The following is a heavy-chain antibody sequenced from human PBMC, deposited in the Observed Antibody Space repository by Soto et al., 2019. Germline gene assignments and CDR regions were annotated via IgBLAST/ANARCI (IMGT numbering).Heavy chain of an antibody. CDR3: ARHVPAAGYYYGMDV. Sequence: QVQLVQSGAEVKKPGSSVKVSCKASGGTFSSYAISWVRQAPGQGLEWVGGIISIFGTANYAQKFQGRVTITADESTSTAYVELSSLRSEDTAVYYCARHVPAAGYYYGMDVWGQGTTVTVSS. J-gene: IGHJ6*02. V-gene: IGHV1-69*12. CDR2: IISIFGTA. D-gene: IGHD2-2*01. CDR1: GGTFSSYA.